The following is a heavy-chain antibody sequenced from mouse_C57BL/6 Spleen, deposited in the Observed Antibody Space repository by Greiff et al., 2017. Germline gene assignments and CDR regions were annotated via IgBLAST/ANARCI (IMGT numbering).Heavy chain of an antibody. V-gene: IGHV1-82*01. Sequence: VQLQESGPELVKPGASVKISCKASGYAFSSSWMNWVKQRPGKGLEWIGRIYPGDGDTNYNGKFKGKATLTADKSSSTAYMQLSSLTSEDSAVYFCARGGYYSNLFAYWGQGTLVTVSA. CDR2: IYPGDGDT. J-gene: IGHJ3*01. CDR3: ARGGYYSNLFAY. CDR1: GYAFSSSW. D-gene: IGHD2-5*01.